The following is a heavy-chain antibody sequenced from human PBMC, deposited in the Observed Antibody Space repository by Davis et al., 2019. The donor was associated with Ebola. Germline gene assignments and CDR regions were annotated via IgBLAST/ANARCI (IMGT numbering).Heavy chain of an antibody. CDR2: IIPIFGTA. D-gene: IGHD6-6*01. J-gene: IGHJ6*04. CDR3: ARGLGAARHDYYYYYGMDV. CDR1: GYTFTSYD. V-gene: IGHV1-69*13. Sequence: AASVKVSCKASGYTFTSYDINWVRQAPGQGLEWMGGIIPIFGTANYAQKFQGRVTITADESTSTAYMELSSLRSEDTAVYYCARGLGAARHDYYYYYGMDVWGKGTTVTVSS.